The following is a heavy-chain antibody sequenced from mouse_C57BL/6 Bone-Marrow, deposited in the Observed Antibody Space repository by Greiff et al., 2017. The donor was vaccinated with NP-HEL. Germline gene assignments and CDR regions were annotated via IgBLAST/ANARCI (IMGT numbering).Heavy chain of an antibody. CDR1: GFTFSSYG. J-gene: IGHJ1*03. CDR3: ARRGINYYGSSRYFDV. Sequence: DVHLVESGGDLVKPGGSLKLSCAASGFTFSSYGMSWVRQTPDKRLEWVATISSGGSYTYYPDSVKGRFTISRDNAKNTLYLQMSSLKSEDTAMYYCARRGINYYGSSRYFDVWGTGTTVTVSS. V-gene: IGHV5-6*01. D-gene: IGHD1-1*01. CDR2: ISSGGSYT.